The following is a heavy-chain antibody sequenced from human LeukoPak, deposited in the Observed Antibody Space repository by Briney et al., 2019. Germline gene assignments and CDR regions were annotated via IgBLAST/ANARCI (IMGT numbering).Heavy chain of an antibody. CDR2: ISYDGSNK. D-gene: IGHD6-13*01. J-gene: IGHJ6*03. V-gene: IGHV3-30-3*01. Sequence: QSGGSLRLSCAASGFTFSSYAMHWVRQAPGKGLEWVAVISYDGSNKYYADSVKGRFTISRDNSKNTLYLQMNSLRAEDSAVYYCAKDGFIAAADTLLYYMDVWGKGTTVTVSS. CDR3: AKDGFIAAADTLLYYMDV. CDR1: GFTFSSYA.